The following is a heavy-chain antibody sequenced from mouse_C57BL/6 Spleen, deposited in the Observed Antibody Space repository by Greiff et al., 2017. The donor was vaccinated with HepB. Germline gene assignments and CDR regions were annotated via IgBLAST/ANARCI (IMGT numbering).Heavy chain of an antibody. Sequence: QVQLQQSGPELVKPGASVKISCKASGYAFSSSWMNWVKQRPGKGLEWIGRIYPGDGDTNYNGKFKGKATLTADKSSSTAYMQLSSLTSEDSAVYFCARLTTWYFDVWGTGTTVTVSS. J-gene: IGHJ1*03. D-gene: IGHD2-12*01. CDR3: ARLTTWYFDV. V-gene: IGHV1-82*01. CDR2: IYPGDGDT. CDR1: GYAFSSSW.